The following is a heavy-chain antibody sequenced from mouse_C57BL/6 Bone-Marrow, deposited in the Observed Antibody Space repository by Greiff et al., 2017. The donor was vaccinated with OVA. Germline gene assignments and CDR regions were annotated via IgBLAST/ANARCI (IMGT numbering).Heavy chain of an antibody. Sequence: VQLQQSGPELVKPGASVKISCKASGYTFTDYYMNWVKQSHGKSLEWIGDINPNNGGTSYNQKFKGKATLTVDKSSSTAYMELRSLTSEDSAVYYCARMGAITTPPDYFDYWGQGTTLTVSS. J-gene: IGHJ2*01. CDR3: ARMGAITTPPDYFDY. D-gene: IGHD1-1*01. CDR2: INPNNGGT. CDR1: GYTFTDYY. V-gene: IGHV1-26*01.